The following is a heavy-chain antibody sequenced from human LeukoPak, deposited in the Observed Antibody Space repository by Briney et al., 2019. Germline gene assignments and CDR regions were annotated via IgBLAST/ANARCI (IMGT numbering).Heavy chain of an antibody. CDR3: ARTAFDYDSSGYNWFDP. CDR1: GVSISNYY. CDR2: IYYSGST. D-gene: IGHD3-22*01. Sequence: PSETLSLTCTVSGVSISNYYWSWIRQPPGKGLEWIGYIYYSGSTNYNPSLKSRVTISVDTSKNQFSLKLSSVTAADTAVYYCARTAFDYDSSGYNWFDPWGQGTLVTVSS. V-gene: IGHV4-59*01. J-gene: IGHJ5*02.